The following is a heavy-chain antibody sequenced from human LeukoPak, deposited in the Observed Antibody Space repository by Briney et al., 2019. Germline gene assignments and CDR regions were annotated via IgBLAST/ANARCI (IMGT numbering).Heavy chain of an antibody. J-gene: IGHJ3*02. Sequence: GGSLRLSCAASGFTFSSYNMNWVRQAPGKGLEWVSLISSSSSYIYYADSVKGRFTISRDNAKNSLQLQMDSLRAEDTAVYYCARDAVAGHCSGGGCNDAFDIWGQGTMVTVSS. CDR2: ISSSSSYI. CDR3: ARDAVAGHCSGGGCNDAFDI. V-gene: IGHV3-21*01. CDR1: GFTFSSYN. D-gene: IGHD2-15*01.